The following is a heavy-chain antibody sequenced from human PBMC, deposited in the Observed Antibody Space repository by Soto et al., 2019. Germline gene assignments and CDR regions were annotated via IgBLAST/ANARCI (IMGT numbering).Heavy chain of an antibody. CDR1: GFSLRDSTVS. J-gene: IGHJ4*02. V-gene: IGHV2-5*02. CDR2: IYWDDDT. D-gene: IGHD3-22*01. CDR3: VHRGGYHDRSGFYHPHFDY. Sequence: SGPTLVSPTQTLTLTCTFSGFSLRDSTVSVGWVRQPPGRALEWLALIYWDDDTRFTPSLQNRLTVTKDTTKNQVVLTMTNVDPEDTGTYFCVHRGGYHDRSGFYHPHFDYWGAGTLVTGSS.